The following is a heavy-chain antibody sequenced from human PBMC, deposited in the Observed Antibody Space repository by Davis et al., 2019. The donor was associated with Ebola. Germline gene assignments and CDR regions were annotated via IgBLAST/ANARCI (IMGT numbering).Heavy chain of an antibody. V-gene: IGHV7-4-1*01. CDR1: GYTFTSYG. J-gene: IGHJ4*02. D-gene: IGHD3-22*01. CDR2: INTNTGKP. CDR3: ARDNHYDSSGYLNLDY. Sequence: AASVKVSCKASGYTFTSYGMNWVRQAPGQGLEWLGWINTNTGKPTYAQGSTGRLVFSLDTSVSTAYLQIRGLEAEDTAVYYCARDNHYDSSGYLNLDYWGQGTLVTVSS.